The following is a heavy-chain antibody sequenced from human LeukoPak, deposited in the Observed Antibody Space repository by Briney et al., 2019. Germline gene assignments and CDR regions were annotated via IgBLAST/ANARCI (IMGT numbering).Heavy chain of an antibody. Sequence: GGSLRLSCAASGFTFSSYAMHWVRQAPGKGLEWVAVISYDGSNKYYADSVKGRFTISRDNSKNTLYLQMNSLRAEDTAVYYCARGVRGSKGDVWGKGTTVTVSS. V-gene: IGHV3-30*04. CDR2: ISYDGSNK. CDR3: ARGVRGSKGDV. D-gene: IGHD2-15*01. J-gene: IGHJ6*04. CDR1: GFTFSSYA.